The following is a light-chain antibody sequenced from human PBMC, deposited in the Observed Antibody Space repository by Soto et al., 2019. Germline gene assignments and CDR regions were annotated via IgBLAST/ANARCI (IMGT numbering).Light chain of an antibody. V-gene: IGKV1-9*01. CDR3: QQLYSYPPA. CDR2: AAS. CDR1: QGISSY. Sequence: IQLTQSPSSLSASVGDRVTITCRASQGISSYLAWYQQEPGKAPKLLIYAASTLQTGVPSRFSGSGSETDFTLTISNLQPEDFATYYCQQLYSYPPAFGGGTKVEIK. J-gene: IGKJ4*01.